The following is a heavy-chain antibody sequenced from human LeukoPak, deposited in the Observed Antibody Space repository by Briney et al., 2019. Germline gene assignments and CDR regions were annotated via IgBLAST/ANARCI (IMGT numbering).Heavy chain of an antibody. CDR2: IYTSGST. CDR3: ASSLAAAGFLYFDY. J-gene: IGHJ4*02. D-gene: IGHD6-13*01. CDR1: GGSISSGSYY. Sequence: SETLSLTCTVSGGSISSGSYYWSWIRQPAGKGLEWIGRIYTSGSTNYNPSLKSRVTISVDTSKNQFSLKLSSVTAADTAVYYCASSLAAAGFLYFDYWGQGTLVTVSS. V-gene: IGHV4-61*02.